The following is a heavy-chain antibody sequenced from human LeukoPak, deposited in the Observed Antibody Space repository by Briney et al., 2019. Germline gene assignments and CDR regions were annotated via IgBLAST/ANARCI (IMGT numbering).Heavy chain of an antibody. J-gene: IGHJ3*02. D-gene: IGHD3-10*01. CDR1: GFTFSSYA. V-gene: IGHV3-64D*06. Sequence: PGGSLRLSCSASGFTFSSYAMHWVRQAPGKGLEYVSAISSNGGSTYYADSVKGRFTISRDNSKNTLYLQMSSLRAEDTAVYYCASGNYGSGSYPLDAFDIWGQGTMVTVSS. CDR2: ISSNGGST. CDR3: ASGNYGSGSYPLDAFDI.